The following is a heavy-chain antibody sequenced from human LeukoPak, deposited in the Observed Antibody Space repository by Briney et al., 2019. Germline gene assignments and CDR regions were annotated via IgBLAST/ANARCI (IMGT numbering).Heavy chain of an antibody. J-gene: IGHJ4*02. CDR2: ISDSGSST. V-gene: IGHV3-23*01. CDR3: AKLRGAVTGSLDY. CDR1: GFSFSSYA. Sequence: GGSLRLSCAASGFSFSSYAMSWVRQAPGKGLEWVSSISDSGSSTYYADSVKGRFTISRDNSKNTLYLQMNSLRAEDTAVYYCAKLRGAVTGSLDYWGQGTLVTVSS. D-gene: IGHD6-19*01.